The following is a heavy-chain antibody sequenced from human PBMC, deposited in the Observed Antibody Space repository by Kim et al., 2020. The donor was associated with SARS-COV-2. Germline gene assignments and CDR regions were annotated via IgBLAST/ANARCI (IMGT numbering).Heavy chain of an antibody. CDR2: IFYSGTT. D-gene: IGHD3-10*01. CDR3: AREVYRAGYYYGMDV. V-gene: IGHV4-31*03. J-gene: IGHJ6*01. Sequence: SETLSLTCIVSGGSISGNSYYWSWIRQHPGKGLEWIGYIFYSGTTYYNPSLKSRLTMSVDTSKNQFSLKLSSVNAADTAIYYCAREVYRAGYYYGMDVWG. CDR1: GGSISGNSYY.